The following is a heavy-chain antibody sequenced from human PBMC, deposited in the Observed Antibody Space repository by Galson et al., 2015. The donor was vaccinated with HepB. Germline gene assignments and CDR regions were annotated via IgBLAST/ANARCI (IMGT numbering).Heavy chain of an antibody. J-gene: IGHJ4*02. CDR1: GFTFNNYV. Sequence: SLRLSCAASGFTFNNYVVVWVRQAPGKGLEWVSGISGDGGGTYYADSVRGRFTISRDNSKNTLYLQMNSLRAEDTALYYCAKGTYSGSYYSYFDYWGQGTLVTVSS. CDR3: AKGTYSGSYYSYFDY. V-gene: IGHV3-23*01. D-gene: IGHD1-26*01. CDR2: ISGDGGGT.